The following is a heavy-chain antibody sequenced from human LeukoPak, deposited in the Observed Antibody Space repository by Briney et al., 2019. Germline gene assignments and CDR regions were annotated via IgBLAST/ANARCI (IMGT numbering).Heavy chain of an antibody. CDR1: GGSFSGYY. CDR2: INSSGST. Sequence: PSETLSLTCAVYGGSFSGYYWSWIRQPPGKGLEWIGAINSSGSTNYNPSLKSRVTISVDTSKNQFSLKLSSVTAADTAVYYCARGRSSSCTPHYSYDYGIDVWGNVTTVTV. V-gene: IGHV4-34*01. J-gene: IGHJ6*04. D-gene: IGHD6-13*01. CDR3: ARGRSSSCTPHYSYDYGIDV.